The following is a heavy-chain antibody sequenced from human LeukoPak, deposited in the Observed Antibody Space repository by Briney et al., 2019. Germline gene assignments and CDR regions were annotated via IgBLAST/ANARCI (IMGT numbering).Heavy chain of an antibody. Sequence: GGSLRLSCAASGFTFSSYSMNWVRQAPGKGLEWVSSISSSSSYIYYADSVKGRFTISRDNAKNSLYLQMNSLRAEDTAVYYCARGVSDYDAFDIWGQGTVVTVSS. J-gene: IGHJ3*02. D-gene: IGHD4-17*01. CDR2: ISSSSSYI. V-gene: IGHV3-21*01. CDR3: ARGVSDYDAFDI. CDR1: GFTFSSYS.